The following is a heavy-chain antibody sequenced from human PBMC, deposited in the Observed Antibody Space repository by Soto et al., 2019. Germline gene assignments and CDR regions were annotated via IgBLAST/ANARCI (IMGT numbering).Heavy chain of an antibody. D-gene: IGHD3-22*01. CDR3: AKDFPGDYYDSSGPAGY. V-gene: IGHV3-23*01. Sequence: GGSLRLSCAASGFTFSSYAVSWVRQAPGKGLEWVSAISGSGGSTYYADSVKGRFTISRDNPKNTLYLQMNSLRAEDTAVYYCAKDFPGDYYDSSGPAGYWGQGTLVTVSS. CDR1: GFTFSSYA. CDR2: ISGSGGST. J-gene: IGHJ4*02.